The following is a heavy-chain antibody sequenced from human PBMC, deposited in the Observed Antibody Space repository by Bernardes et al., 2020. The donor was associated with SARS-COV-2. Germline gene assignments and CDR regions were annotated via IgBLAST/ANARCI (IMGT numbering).Heavy chain of an antibody. CDR2: ANNDGRGT. V-gene: IGHV3-74*01. Sequence: GGSLRLSCAASGFTFSKYWMHWVRQAPGKGLVWVSRANNDGRGTTYAESVRGRFTTSKDIPKNTLYLQMNSLRDEDTAFYYCVRGAGWTGSYTPHFDAWGQGTLVTVSS. J-gene: IGHJ4*02. D-gene: IGHD3-3*01. CDR3: VRGAGWTGSYTPHFDA. CDR1: GFTFSKYW.